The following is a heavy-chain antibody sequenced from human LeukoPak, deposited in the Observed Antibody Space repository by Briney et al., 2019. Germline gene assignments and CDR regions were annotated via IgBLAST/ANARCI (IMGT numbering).Heavy chain of an antibody. V-gene: IGHV3-21*01. CDR3: ARDPTSRY. CDR2: IRKDSSEL. CDR1: GFTFSDCS. Sequence: GGSLRLSCVASGFTFSDCSLNWVRQAPGKGLEWLSSIRKDSSELFYADSVRGRFTISRDNAKNSLYLQMNSLRAEDTAVYYCARDPTSRYWGQGTLVTVSS. J-gene: IGHJ4*02.